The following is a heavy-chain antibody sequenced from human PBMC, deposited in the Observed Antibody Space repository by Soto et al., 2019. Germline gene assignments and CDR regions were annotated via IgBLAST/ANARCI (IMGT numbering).Heavy chain of an antibody. CDR1: GYTFTSYA. D-gene: IGHD5-18*01. CDR2: INAGNGNT. V-gene: IGHV1-3*01. CDR3: ARGLNGYLHYFGH. J-gene: IGHJ4*02. Sequence: QVQLVQSGAEVKKPGASVKVSCKASGYTFTSYAMHWVRQAPGQRLEWMGWINAGNGNTKYSQKFQGRVTITRDTSASTAYMEASSLRSEDPAVYFCARGLNGYLHYFGHRGQGTLVTVSS.